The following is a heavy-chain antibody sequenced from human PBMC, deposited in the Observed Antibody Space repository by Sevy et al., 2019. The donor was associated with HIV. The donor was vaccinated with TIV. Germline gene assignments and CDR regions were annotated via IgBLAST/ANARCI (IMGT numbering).Heavy chain of an antibody. CDR1: GGSISSGGYY. D-gene: IGHD3-22*01. CDR2: IYYSGST. V-gene: IGHV4-31*03. J-gene: IGHJ4*02. Sequence: SETLSLTCTVSGGSISSGGYYWSWIRQHPGKGLEWIGYIYYSGSTYYNPSLKSRVTISVDTSKNQFSLKLSSVTAADTAVYYCARDHNDSSGYYYPFDYWGQRTLVTVSS. CDR3: ARDHNDSSGYYYPFDY.